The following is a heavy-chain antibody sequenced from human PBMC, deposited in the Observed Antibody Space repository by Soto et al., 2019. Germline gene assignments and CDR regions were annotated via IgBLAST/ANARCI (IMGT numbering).Heavy chain of an antibody. V-gene: IGHV4-34*01. Sequence: PSETLSLTCAVYGGSLSGYYWSWIRQSPGKGLEWIGDISRSGNTNYNPSLKSRVTISRDTSKKQFSLSMTSVTAADTAFYYRVRRSKNTGTRVVGFYPWGQGTLVTVSS. D-gene: IGHD2-15*01. J-gene: IGHJ5*02. CDR3: VRRSKNTGTRVVGFYP. CDR1: GGSLSGYY. CDR2: ISRSGNT.